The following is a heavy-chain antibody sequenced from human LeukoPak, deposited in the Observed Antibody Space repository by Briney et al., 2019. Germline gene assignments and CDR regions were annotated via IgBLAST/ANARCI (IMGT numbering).Heavy chain of an antibody. V-gene: IGHV4-39*07. D-gene: IGHD5-24*01. CDR2: IYYSGST. J-gene: IGHJ4*02. Sequence: SETLSLTCTVSGGSTSSGVYYWGWIRQPPGKGLESIGSIYYSGSTYYNPSLKSRVTISVDTSKNQFSLKLSSVTAADTAVYYCARAQSNQMATKIWGQGTLVTVSS. CDR3: ARAQSNQMATKI. CDR1: GGSTSSGVYY.